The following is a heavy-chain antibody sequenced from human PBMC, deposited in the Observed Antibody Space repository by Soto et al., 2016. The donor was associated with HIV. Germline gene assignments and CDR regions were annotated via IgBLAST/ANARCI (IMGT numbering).Heavy chain of an antibody. V-gene: IGHV1-8*02. D-gene: IGHD6-19*01. CDR3: ARLPSAGYSSGWYFFDY. CDR1: GYTFIDHD. Sequence: QVQMVQSGAEVEKPGASVKVSCKTSGYTFIDHDINWVRQAPGQGLEWMGWMNPKSGNKVYAQNFDDRVSMTTDTSLSTAYLELSGLKSEDTAVYYCARLPSAGYSSGWYFFDYWGQGTVVTVSS. CDR2: MNPKSGNK. J-gene: IGHJ4*02.